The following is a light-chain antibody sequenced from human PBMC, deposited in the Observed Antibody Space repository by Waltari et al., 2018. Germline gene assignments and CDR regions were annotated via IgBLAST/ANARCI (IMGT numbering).Light chain of an antibody. J-gene: IGKJ1*01. CDR1: QRISSY. CDR2: AAS. Sequence: DIQMTQSPSSLSASVGDXVTLTCRASQRISSYLNWYQQKPGKAPKLLIYAASSLQSGVPSRFSGSGSGTDFTLTISSLQPEDFATYYCQQSYSTPRTFGQGTKVEIK. V-gene: IGKV1-39*01. CDR3: QQSYSTPRT.